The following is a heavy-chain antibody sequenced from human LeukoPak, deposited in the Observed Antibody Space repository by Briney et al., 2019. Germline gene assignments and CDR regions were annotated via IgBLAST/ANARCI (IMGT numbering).Heavy chain of an antibody. CDR1: GFPFSYYG. CDR3: AKEGAGSGPFDY. Sequence: GGSLRLSCATSGFPFSYYGMHWVRQAPGKGPEWVAVIWYDGSKKYYADSVKGRFTISRDNSKNTLYLQMISLRAEDTAVYYCAKEGAGSGPFDYWGQGTLVTVSS. J-gene: IGHJ4*02. V-gene: IGHV3-30*02. D-gene: IGHD3-10*01. CDR2: IWYDGSKK.